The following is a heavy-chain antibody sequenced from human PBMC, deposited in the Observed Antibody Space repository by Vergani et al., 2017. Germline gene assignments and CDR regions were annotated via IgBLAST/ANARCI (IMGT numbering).Heavy chain of an antibody. J-gene: IGHJ4*02. CDR3: ARGDYGILTGYRY. D-gene: IGHD3-9*01. V-gene: IGHV1-46*03. CDR2: INPSGGHT. Sequence: QVQVVQSGAEVKKSGASVKVSCKTSAYTFSNYYMHWVRQAPGQGLGWMGIINPSGGHTNYAQKFQGRVTMTRDTSTSTVYMKLSSLRSEDTAIYYCARGDYGILTGYRYWGQGTLVTVSA. CDR1: AYTFSNYY.